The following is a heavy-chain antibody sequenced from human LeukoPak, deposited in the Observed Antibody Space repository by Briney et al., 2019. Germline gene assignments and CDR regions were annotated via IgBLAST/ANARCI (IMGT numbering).Heavy chain of an antibody. CDR3: ARIPGIAVAAVGDAFDI. Sequence: ASVKVSCKASGYTFTSYYMHWVRQAPGQGLEWMGIINPSGGSTSYAQKFQGRVTMTRDTFTSTVYMELRSLRSDDTAVYYCARIPGIAVAAVGDAFDIWGQGTMVTVSS. D-gene: IGHD6-19*01. CDR1: GYTFTSYY. V-gene: IGHV1-46*01. J-gene: IGHJ3*02. CDR2: INPSGGST.